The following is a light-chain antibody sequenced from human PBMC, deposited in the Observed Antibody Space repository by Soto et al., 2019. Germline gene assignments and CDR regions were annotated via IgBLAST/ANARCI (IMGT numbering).Light chain of an antibody. CDR2: KAS. V-gene: IGKV1-5*03. CDR3: QQYHSYPRT. CDR1: QSLNSW. J-gene: IGKJ1*01. Sequence: DIQMTQSPSTLSASVGDRVTITCRASQSLNSWLAWYQQKPGKAPKLLIYKASSLESGVPLRFSGRESGTELTLTISSLQPDDFATYYCQQYHSYPRTFGQGTKVEIK.